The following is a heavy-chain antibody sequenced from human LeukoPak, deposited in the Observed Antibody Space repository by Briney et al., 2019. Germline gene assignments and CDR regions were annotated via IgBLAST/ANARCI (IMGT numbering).Heavy chain of an antibody. V-gene: IGHV4-39*01. CDR3: ASRWLQYDY. CDR1: GGSISSSSYY. D-gene: IGHD5-24*01. J-gene: IGHJ4*02. Sequence: SETLSLTCTVSGGSISSSSYYWGWIRQPPGKGLEWIGSIYYGGSTYYNPSLKSRVTISVDTSKNQFSLKLSSVTAADTAVYYCASRWLQYDYWGQGTLVTVSS. CDR2: IYYGGST.